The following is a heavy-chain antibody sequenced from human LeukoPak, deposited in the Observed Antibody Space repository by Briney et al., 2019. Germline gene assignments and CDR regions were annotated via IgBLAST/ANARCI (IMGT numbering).Heavy chain of an antibody. CDR3: ARDPTYYYGSGSYQRYFQH. CDR2: ISYDGSNK. CDR1: GFTFSSYA. J-gene: IGHJ1*01. Sequence: GGSLRLSCAASGFTFSSYAMHWVRQAPGKGLEWVAVISYDGSNKYYADSVKGRFTISRDNSKNTLYLQMNSLRAEDTAVYYCARDPTYYYGSGSYQRYFQHWGQGTLVTVSS. D-gene: IGHD3-10*01. V-gene: IGHV3-30-3*01.